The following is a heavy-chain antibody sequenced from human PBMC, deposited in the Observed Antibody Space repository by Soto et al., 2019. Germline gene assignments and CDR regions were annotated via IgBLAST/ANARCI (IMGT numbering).Heavy chain of an antibody. CDR2: LXSGGNX. V-gene: IGHV3-66*01. CDR3: AREVRVRGFAFDI. J-gene: IGHJ3*02. Sequence: XXSLRLSCAVSGFTVISNYMNWVRQAPGSGVEWVSFLXSGGNXYYADYVKGRXXIYRDNSXXMLYIQMNSLRVQDTAVHYCAREVRVRGFAFDIWGQGTMVTASS. D-gene: IGHD3-3*01. CDR1: GFTVISNY.